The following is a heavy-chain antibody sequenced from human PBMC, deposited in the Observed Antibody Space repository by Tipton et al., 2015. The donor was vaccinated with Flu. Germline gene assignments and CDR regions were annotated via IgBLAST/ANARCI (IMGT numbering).Heavy chain of an antibody. J-gene: IGHJ4*02. CDR2: IYTSGST. CDR1: GGSISSGSYY. V-gene: IGHV4-61*02. CDR3: ARGTRSDDSSGYYPRYFDY. D-gene: IGHD3-22*01. Sequence: TLSLTCTVSGGSISSGSYYWSWIRQPAGKGLEWIGRIYTSGSTTYNPSLKSRVTISVDTSKNQFSLKLSSVTAADTAVYYCARGTRSDDSSGYYPRYFDYWGQGTLVTVSS.